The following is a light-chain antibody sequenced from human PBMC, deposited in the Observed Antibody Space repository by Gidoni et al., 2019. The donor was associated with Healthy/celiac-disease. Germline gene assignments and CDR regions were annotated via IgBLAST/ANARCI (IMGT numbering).Light chain of an antibody. CDR3: QAWDSSTVV. CDR2: QDS. CDR1: KLGDKY. J-gene: IGLJ2*01. V-gene: IGLV3-1*01. Sequence: SYELTQPPSVSVSPGQTASITCSGDKLGDKYACWYQQKPGQSPVLVIYQDSKRPSGIPEPFSGSSSANTATLTIIGTQAMDEADYYCQAWDSSTVVFGGGTKLTVL.